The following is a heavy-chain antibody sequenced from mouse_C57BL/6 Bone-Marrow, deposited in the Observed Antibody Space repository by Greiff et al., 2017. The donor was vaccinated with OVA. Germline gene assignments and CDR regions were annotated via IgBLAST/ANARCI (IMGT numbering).Heavy chain of an antibody. CDR3: ARYSNYVAWFAY. D-gene: IGHD2-5*01. Sequence: QVQLQQPGAELVKPGASVKMSCKASGYTFTSYWITWVKQRPGQGLEWIGDLYPGSGSTTYNEKFKSKATLTVDTSSSTAYMQLSSLTSEDSAVYYCARYSNYVAWFAYWGQGTLVTVSA. V-gene: IGHV1-55*01. J-gene: IGHJ3*01. CDR1: GYTFTSYW. CDR2: LYPGSGST.